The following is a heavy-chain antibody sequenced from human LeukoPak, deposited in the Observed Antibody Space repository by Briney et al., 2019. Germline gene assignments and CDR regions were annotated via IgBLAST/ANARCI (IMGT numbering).Heavy chain of an antibody. V-gene: IGHV3-30-3*01. Sequence: PGGSLRLSCAASGFTFSSYAMHWVRQAPGKGLEWVAVISYDGSNKYYADSVKGRFTISRDNSKNTLYLQMNSLRAEDTAVYYCARAQVIDYWGQGTLVTVSS. CDR3: ARAQVIDY. J-gene: IGHJ4*02. CDR1: GFTFSSYA. CDR2: ISYDGSNK.